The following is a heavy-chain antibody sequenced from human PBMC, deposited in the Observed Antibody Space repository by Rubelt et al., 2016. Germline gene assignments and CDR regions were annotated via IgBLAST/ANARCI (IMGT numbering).Heavy chain of an antibody. D-gene: IGHD2-15*01. CDR3: ARGNRRVVVVAATPLGY. V-gene: IGHV1-46*01. Sequence: GIINPSGGSTTYAQRFQGRVTMTSDTSTSTVYMELSSLRSEDTAVYYCARGNRRVVVVAATPLGYWGQGTLVTVSS. CDR2: INPSGGST. J-gene: IGHJ4*02.